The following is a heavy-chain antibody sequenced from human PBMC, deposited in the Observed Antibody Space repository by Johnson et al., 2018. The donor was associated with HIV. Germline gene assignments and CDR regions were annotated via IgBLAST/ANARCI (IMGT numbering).Heavy chain of an antibody. D-gene: IGHD5-18*01. CDR3: ARLPSGYSRDAFDI. CDR2: ISYAGSRQ. CDR1: GFTFRSYP. J-gene: IGHJ3*02. Sequence: QVQLVESGGGVVQPGRSLRLSCAASGFTFRSYPMHWVRQAPGTGLEWVAFISYAGSRQFYADSVKGRFTISRDNSKHTLYFQMNSLRPEDTAVYYCARLPSGYSRDAFDIWGEGTMVTVS. V-gene: IGHV3-30*14.